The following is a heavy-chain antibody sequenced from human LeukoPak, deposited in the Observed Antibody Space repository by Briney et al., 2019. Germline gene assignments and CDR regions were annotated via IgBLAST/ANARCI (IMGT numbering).Heavy chain of an antibody. D-gene: IGHD5-24*01. J-gene: IGHJ4*02. CDR3: TRDAYNFNDFDY. CDR2: VSSHGNDG. Sequence: GRSLRLSCAVPEFTFSHFAMHWVRQAPGKGLEWVAVVSSHGNDGYYADSVKGRFTISRDNSKNTLYLQIDSLRAEDTAIYYCTRDAYNFNDFDYWGQGTLVTVSS. V-gene: IGHV3-30*01. CDR1: EFTFSHFA.